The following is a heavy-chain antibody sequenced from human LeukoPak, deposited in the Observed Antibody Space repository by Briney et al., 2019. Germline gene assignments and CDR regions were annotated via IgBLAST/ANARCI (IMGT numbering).Heavy chain of an antibody. CDR1: GVTFSDYY. CDR2: ISSSSSYT. D-gene: IGHD2-8*01. Sequence: PGGSLRLSCAASGVTFSDYYMSWIRQAPGKGLEWVSYISSSSSYTNYADSVKGRFTISRDNAKNSLYLQMNSLRAEDTAVYYCARDRCTNGVCFLAFDIWGQGTMVTVSS. CDR3: ARDRCTNGVCFLAFDI. V-gene: IGHV3-11*06. J-gene: IGHJ3*02.